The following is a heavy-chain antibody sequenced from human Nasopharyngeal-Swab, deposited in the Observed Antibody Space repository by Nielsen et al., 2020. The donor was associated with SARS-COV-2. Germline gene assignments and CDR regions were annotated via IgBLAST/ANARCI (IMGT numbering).Heavy chain of an antibody. J-gene: IGHJ2*01. CDR3: ARGPRYFDL. CDR2: IYPGDSDT. V-gene: IGHV5-51*01. Sequence: GGSLRLSCRTSGYSFTTKWIGWVRQMPGKGLEWVGSIYPGDSDTRYSPSVQGRVTISADKSISTAYLQWSTLKASDTAIYYCARGPRYFDLWGRGTLVTVSS. CDR1: GYSFTTKW. D-gene: IGHD2-15*01.